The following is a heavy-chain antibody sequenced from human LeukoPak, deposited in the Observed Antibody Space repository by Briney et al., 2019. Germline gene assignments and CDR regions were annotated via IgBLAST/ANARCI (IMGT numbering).Heavy chain of an antibody. CDR1: GGSISSYY. CDR3: ARHVSGRSGYYYVFDY. Sequence: SETLSLTCTVSGGSISSYYWSWIRQPPGKGLEWIGYIYYSGSTNYNPSLKRRVTISVDTSKNQFSLKLSSVTAAYTAVYYCARHVSGRSGYYYVFDYWGQGTLVTVSS. CDR2: IYYSGST. J-gene: IGHJ4*02. D-gene: IGHD3-22*01. V-gene: IGHV4-59*08.